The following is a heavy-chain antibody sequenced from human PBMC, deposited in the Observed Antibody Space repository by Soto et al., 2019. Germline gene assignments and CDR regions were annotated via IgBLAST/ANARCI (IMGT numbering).Heavy chain of an antibody. CDR3: ARGPLTGWRVKYFDY. Sequence: QVQLVESGGGVVQPGRSLRLSCAASGFTFRTYGMHWVRQAPGKGLEWVAHMWSDGSNEYYADSVKGRFIISRDNSNNMVYLQMNSLRAEDTAVYYCARGPLTGWRVKYFDYWGQGTLVTVSS. V-gene: IGHV3-33*01. D-gene: IGHD6-19*01. J-gene: IGHJ4*02. CDR1: GFTFRTYG. CDR2: MWSDGSNE.